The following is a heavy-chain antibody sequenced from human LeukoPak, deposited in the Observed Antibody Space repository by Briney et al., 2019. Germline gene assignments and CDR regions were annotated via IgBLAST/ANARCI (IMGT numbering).Heavy chain of an antibody. D-gene: IGHD6-6*01. V-gene: IGHV4-39*07. J-gene: IGHJ5*02. CDR1: GGSISSSRYY. Sequence: KPSETLSLTCIVSGGSISSSRYYWGWIRQPPGKGLEWVGSINYSGKTYYSPSLKSRVTISVDKSKNQFSLKLSSVTAADTAVYYCARKYPDHWFDPWGQGTLVTVSS. CDR3: ARKYPDHWFDP. CDR2: INYSGKT.